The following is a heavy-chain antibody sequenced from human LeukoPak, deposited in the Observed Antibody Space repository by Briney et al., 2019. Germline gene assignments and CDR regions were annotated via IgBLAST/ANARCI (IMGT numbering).Heavy chain of an antibody. Sequence: QAGWSLRLSCAASGFTFSNYAMNWVRQAPGKGLEWVSAIDSGGGTYYADSVKGRFTISRDNSKNTLYLQLNSLRAEDTAVYYCAKGPQGDWGQGALVTVSS. J-gene: IGHJ4*02. CDR2: IDSGGGT. V-gene: IGHV3-23*01. CDR3: AKGPQGD. D-gene: IGHD3-16*01. CDR1: GFTFSNYA.